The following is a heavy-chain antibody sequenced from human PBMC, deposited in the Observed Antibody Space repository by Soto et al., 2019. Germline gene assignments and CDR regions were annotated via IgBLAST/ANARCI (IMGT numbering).Heavy chain of an antibody. CDR1: GFTFDDYT. D-gene: IGHD3-10*01. V-gene: IGHV3-43*01. CDR2: ISWDGGST. J-gene: IGHJ6*02. CDR3: AKDIGGSGSYFNYGMDV. Sequence: GGSLRLSCAASGFTFDDYTMHWVRQAPGKGLEWVSLISWDGGSTYYADSVKGRFTISRDNSKNSLYLQMNSLRTEDTALYYCAKDIGGSGSYFNYGMDVWGQGTTVTVSS.